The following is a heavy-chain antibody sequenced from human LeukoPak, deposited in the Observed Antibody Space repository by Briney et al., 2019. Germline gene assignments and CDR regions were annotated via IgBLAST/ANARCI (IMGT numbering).Heavy chain of an antibody. J-gene: IGHJ4*02. CDR1: AFTFSSYA. CDR3: AKGRTGFSYGYGIDY. CDR2: ISTSDGTT. Sequence: GGSLRLSCAASAFTFSSYATSWVRQAPGKGLEWVSSISTSDGTTYYADSVKGRFTISRDNSKNTLYLQMNSLRAEDAAIYYCAKGRTGFSYGYGIDYWGQGTLVTVSS. D-gene: IGHD5-18*01. V-gene: IGHV3-23*01.